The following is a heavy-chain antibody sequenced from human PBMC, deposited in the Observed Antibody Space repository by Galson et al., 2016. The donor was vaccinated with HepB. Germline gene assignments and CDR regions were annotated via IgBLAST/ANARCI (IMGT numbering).Heavy chain of an antibody. J-gene: IGHJ4*02. Sequence: PLRLSCAASGFTFSDYWMTWVRRAPGKGLEWVANMKQGGSEKYSVDSVKGRFTISRDNVKNLLYLQMSSLRVEDTAVYYCARDSGRYYIDYWGQGILVTVSS. D-gene: IGHD3-10*01. CDR1: GFTFSDYW. V-gene: IGHV3-7*03. CDR2: MKQGGSEK. CDR3: ARDSGRYYIDY.